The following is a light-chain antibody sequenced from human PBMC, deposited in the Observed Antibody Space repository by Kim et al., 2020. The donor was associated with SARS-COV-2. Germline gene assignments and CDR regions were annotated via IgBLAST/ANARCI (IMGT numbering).Light chain of an antibody. CDR3: AVWDDSLKQGV. J-gene: IGLJ3*02. Sequence: SELTQPPSASGTPGQRVTISCSGSSSNIGSNNVVWYQQLPGAAPNLLIYSNNQRPSGIPDRFSGSRSGTSASLAISGLQSGDEADYYCAVWDDSLKQGVFGGETSGPS. V-gene: IGLV1-44*01. CDR1: SSNIGSNN. CDR2: SNN.